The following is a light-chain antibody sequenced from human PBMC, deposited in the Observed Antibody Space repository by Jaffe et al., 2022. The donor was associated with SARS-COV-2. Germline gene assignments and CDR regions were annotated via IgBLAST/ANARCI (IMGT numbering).Light chain of an antibody. CDR2: DIN. V-gene: IGLV7-46*01. J-gene: IGLJ3*02. CDR1: TGVVTSGHY. Sequence: QAVVTQEPSLTVSPGGTVTLTCGSSTGVVTSGHYPYWFQQKPGQAPRTLIYDINNKHSWTPARFSGSLLGGKAALTLSGAQPEDEAEYYCLLSYSGARVFGGGTKLTVL. CDR3: LLSYSGARV.